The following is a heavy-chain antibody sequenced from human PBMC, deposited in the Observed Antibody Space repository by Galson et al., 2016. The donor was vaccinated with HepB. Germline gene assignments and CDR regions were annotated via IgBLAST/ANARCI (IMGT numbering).Heavy chain of an antibody. J-gene: IGHJ3*02. D-gene: IGHD3-16*01. CDR2: SASGDIT. CDR1: GLTLRSYA. Sequence: SLGLSCAASGLTLRSYACTWLRQAPGKGLEWVSVSASGDITYYAHSVKGRFTISRDKSKNTLFLNMISLRAEDTASYYCASHLGGSSLDPFDIWGRGTMVTVSS. CDR3: ASHLGGSSLDPFDI. V-gene: IGHV3-23*01.